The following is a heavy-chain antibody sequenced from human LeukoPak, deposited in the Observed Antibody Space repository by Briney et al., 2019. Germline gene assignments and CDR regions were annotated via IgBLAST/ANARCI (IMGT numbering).Heavy chain of an antibody. J-gene: IGHJ4*02. CDR2: ISDSGGST. CDR1: GFTFSSYA. CDR3: AKDTSIGRYCTNGVCSPFDY. Sequence: GGSLRLSCAASGFTFSSYAMSWVRQAPGKGLEWVSSISDSGGSTYDADSVKGRFTISRDNSKNTLYLQMNSLRAEDTAVYYCAKDTSIGRYCTNGVCSPFDYWGQGTLVTVSS. D-gene: IGHD2-8*01. V-gene: IGHV3-23*01.